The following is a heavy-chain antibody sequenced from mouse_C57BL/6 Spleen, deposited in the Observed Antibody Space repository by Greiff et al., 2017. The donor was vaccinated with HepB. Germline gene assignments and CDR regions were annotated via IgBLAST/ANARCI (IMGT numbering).Heavy chain of an antibody. Sequence: EVQLQQSGPELVKPGASVKISCKASGYTFTDYYMNWVKQSHGKSLEWIGDINPNNGGTSYNQKFKGKATLTVDKSSSTAYMELRSLTSEDSAVYYCARRDIITTVGDYFDYWGQGTTLTVSS. D-gene: IGHD1-1*01. CDR1: GYTFTDYY. CDR2: INPNNGGT. V-gene: IGHV1-26*01. J-gene: IGHJ2*01. CDR3: ARRDIITTVGDYFDY.